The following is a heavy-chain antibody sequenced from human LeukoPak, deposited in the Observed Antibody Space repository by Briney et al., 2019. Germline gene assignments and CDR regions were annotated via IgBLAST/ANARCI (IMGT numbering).Heavy chain of an antibody. CDR1: GFTFTTSA. CDR3: AAVPNANAWYWDDAFDI. V-gene: IGHV1-58*01. J-gene: IGHJ3*02. D-gene: IGHD2-8*02. Sequence: GTSVKVSCKASGFTFTTSAVQWVRQARGQRLEWIGRIVVGSGNTDHAQEFQGRLTITRDISTSTAYMELSSLTSDDTAVYYRAAVPNANAWYWDDAFDIWGQGTMVTVSS. CDR2: IVVGSGNT.